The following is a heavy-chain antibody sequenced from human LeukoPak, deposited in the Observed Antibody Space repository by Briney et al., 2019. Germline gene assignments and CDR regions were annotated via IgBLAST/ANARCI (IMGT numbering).Heavy chain of an antibody. V-gene: IGHV3-53*01. CDR2: IYSGGST. J-gene: IGHJ3*02. CDR3: ARGGSYLSAFDI. Sequence: GGSLRLSCAASGFTVSSNYMSWVRQAPGKGLEWVSIIYSGGSTFYADSVKGQFTISRDNSKNTLYLQMNSLRAEDTAVYYCARGGSYLSAFDIWGQGTMVTVSS. CDR1: GFTVSSNY. D-gene: IGHD1-26*01.